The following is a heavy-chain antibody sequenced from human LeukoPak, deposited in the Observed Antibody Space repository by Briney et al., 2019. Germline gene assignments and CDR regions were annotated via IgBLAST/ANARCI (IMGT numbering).Heavy chain of an antibody. D-gene: IGHD1/OR15-1a*01. Sequence: GSLRLSCAASGLTFSNNAMKWVRQAPGKGLEWIGEINHSGSTSYNPSLKSRVTISVDTSKNQFSLHLSSVTAADTAVYYCARGSRGHPTIYYYYYYMDVWDKGTTVTVSS. J-gene: IGHJ6*03. CDR1: GLTFSNNA. CDR3: ARGSRGHPTIYYYYYYMDV. V-gene: IGHV4-34*01. CDR2: INHSGST.